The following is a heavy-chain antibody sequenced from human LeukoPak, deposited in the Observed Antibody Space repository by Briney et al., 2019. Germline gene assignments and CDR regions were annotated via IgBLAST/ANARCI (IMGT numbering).Heavy chain of an antibody. V-gene: IGHV4-34*01. J-gene: IGHJ4*02. D-gene: IGHD3-3*01. Sequence: SETLSLTCAVYGGSFSGYYWSWIRQPPGKGLEWIGEINHSGSTNYNPSLKSRVTKSVDTSKNQFSLKLSSVTAADTAVYYCARGRYYDFWSGYFYWGQGTLVTVSS. CDR1: GGSFSGYY. CDR3: ARGRYYDFWSGYFY. CDR2: INHSGST.